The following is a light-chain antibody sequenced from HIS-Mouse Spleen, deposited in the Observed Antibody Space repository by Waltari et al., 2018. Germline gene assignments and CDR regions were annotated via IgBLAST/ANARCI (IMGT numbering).Light chain of an antibody. CDR2: DDS. V-gene: IGLV3-21*02. CDR1: NIGSTR. CDR3: QVWDSSSDHWV. J-gene: IGLJ3*02. Sequence: SYVLTQPPSVSVAPGQTARITWWGNNIGSTRLHLYQPKPGQAPVLVVYDDSDRPSGIPERFSGSNSGNTATLTISRVEAGDEADYYCQVWDSSSDHWVFGGGTKLTVL.